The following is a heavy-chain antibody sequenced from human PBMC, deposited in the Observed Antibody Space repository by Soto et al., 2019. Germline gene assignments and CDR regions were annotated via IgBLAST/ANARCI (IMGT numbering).Heavy chain of an antibody. CDR3: AKFGMATTKRSPPYYIDY. D-gene: IGHD1-1*01. J-gene: IGHJ4*02. Sequence: GGSLRLSCSASGFTFSSYAMSWVRQAPGKGLEWVSSISGSGGGTYYADSVKGRFTFSRDNSKNTLYLQMNSLRAEDTAVYYCAKFGMATTKRSPPYYIDYWGQGALVTVSS. CDR1: GFTFSSYA. V-gene: IGHV3-23*01. CDR2: ISGSGGGT.